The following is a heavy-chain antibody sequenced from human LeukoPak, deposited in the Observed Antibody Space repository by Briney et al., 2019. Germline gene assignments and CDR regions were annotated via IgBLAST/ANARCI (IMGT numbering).Heavy chain of an antibody. D-gene: IGHD4-17*01. CDR1: GFTVSSNY. Sequence: PGGSLRLSCAASGFTVSSNYMSWVRQAPGKGLEWVSVIYSGGSTYYADSVKGRFTISRDNSRNTLYLQMNSLRAEDTAVYYCARVNGDYVAFVTRGQATMVTVSS. J-gene: IGHJ3*02. V-gene: IGHV3-53*01. CDR2: IYSGGST. CDR3: ARVNGDYVAFVT.